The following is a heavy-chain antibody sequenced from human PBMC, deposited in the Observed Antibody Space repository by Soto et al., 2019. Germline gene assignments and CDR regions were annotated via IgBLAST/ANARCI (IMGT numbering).Heavy chain of an antibody. CDR3: ARVRVVVTKYYFDY. D-gene: IGHD3-22*01. Sequence: TLSLTCTVSGGSISSGDYYWSWIRQPPGKGLEWIGYIYYSGSTYYNPSLKSRVTISVDTSKNQFSLKLSSVTAADTAVYYCARVRVVVTKYYFDYWGQGTLVTVSS. J-gene: IGHJ4*02. CDR2: IYYSGST. V-gene: IGHV4-30-4*01. CDR1: GGSISSGDYY.